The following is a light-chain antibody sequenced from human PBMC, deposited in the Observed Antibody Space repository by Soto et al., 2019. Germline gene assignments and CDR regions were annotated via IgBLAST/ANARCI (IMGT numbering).Light chain of an antibody. CDR1: SSDVGGYKY. CDR3: CSYAGTLTFV. Sequence: QSVLTQPRSVSGSPGQSVTISCTGTSSDVGGYKYVSWYQQLPGKAPKLVIYDVTKRPSGVPDRFSASKSGNTASLTISGLQAEDEADYYCCSYAGTLTFVFGDGTKVTVL. CDR2: DVT. V-gene: IGLV2-11*01. J-gene: IGLJ1*01.